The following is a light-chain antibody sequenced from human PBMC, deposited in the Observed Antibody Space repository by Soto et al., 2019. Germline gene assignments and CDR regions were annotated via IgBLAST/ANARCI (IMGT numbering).Light chain of an antibody. J-gene: IGLJ1*01. CDR3: SSYTSNSFYV. CDR1: SSDISADNY. V-gene: IGLV2-14*01. CDR2: EVA. Sequence: QSVLTQPASVSGSPGQSITISCTRTSSDISADNYVSWYQQHPGKAPKLIIYEVADRPSGLSNRLPGSKSGNTASLTISRLQPEDEADYYCSSYTSNSFYVFGTGTKV.